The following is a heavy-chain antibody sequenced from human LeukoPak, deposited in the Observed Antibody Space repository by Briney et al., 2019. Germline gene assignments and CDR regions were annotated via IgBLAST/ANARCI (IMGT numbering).Heavy chain of an antibody. Sequence: GGSLRLSCAASGFTFSSYSMNWVRQAPGKGLEWVANIKQDGSEKYYVDSVKGRFTISRDNAKNSLYLQMNSLRAEDTAVYYCARESPAAATDYWGQGTLVTVSS. V-gene: IGHV3-7*01. J-gene: IGHJ4*02. CDR1: GFTFSSYS. D-gene: IGHD2-15*01. CDR3: ARESPAAATDY. CDR2: IKQDGSEK.